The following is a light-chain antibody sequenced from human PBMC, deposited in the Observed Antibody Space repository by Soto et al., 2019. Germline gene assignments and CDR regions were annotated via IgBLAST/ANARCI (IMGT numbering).Light chain of an antibody. CDR1: QSVSNW. V-gene: IGKV1-5*03. Sequence: DIQMTQSPSTLSASVGDRVTITCRASQSVSNWLAWYQQKPGKVPKLLIFQASTLETGVPSRFSGSGSGTEFTLSISSLQPDDFATYYGQHYDVYPYTFGQGTKLEIK. CDR2: QAS. CDR3: QHYDVYPYT. J-gene: IGKJ2*01.